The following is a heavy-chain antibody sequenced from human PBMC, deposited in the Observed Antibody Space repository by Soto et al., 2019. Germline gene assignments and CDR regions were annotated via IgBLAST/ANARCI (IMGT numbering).Heavy chain of an antibody. CDR2: INPNSGGT. CDR1: GYTFTGYY. V-gene: IGHV1-2*04. D-gene: IGHD3-10*01. Sequence: GASVKVSCKASGYTFTGYYMHWVRQAPGQGLEWKGWINPNSGGTNYAQKFKGWDTITRDTSISTDKMKLSRLKSDDTVVYYCARGWSLWFGELSAYYYGMDVWGQGTTVTVSS. J-gene: IGHJ6*02. CDR3: ARGWSLWFGELSAYYYGMDV.